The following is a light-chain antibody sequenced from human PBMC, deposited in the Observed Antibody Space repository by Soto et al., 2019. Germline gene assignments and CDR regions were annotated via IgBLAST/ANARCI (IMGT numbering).Light chain of an antibody. CDR1: QSINTF. Sequence: DIQMTQSPSSLSASIGDRVTITCRASQSINTFLNWYQYKPGKAPDLLIYAASSLQSEVPSRFSGSGSGTDFTLTINSLTVEDVATYYCQQSSSFPLTFGGGTRVEIK. V-gene: IGKV1-39*01. CDR2: AAS. CDR3: QQSSSFPLT. J-gene: IGKJ4*01.